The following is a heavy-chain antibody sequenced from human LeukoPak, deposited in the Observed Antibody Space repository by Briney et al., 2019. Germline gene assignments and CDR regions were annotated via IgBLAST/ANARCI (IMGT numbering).Heavy chain of an antibody. J-gene: IGHJ4*02. CDR3: GRVLNAPKLLDS. CDR2: VFHLQPVLT. V-gene: IGHV4-38-2*02. D-gene: IGHD2-8*01. CDR1: DSSIRSTFY. Sequence: SETLSLTCTVSDSSIRSTFYWAWFRPPPGTGLEWIGTVFHLQPVLTYSYPSLERQVPMPLDASHNQFSLHPTTVTPADTALSFGGRVLNAPKLLDSWGQGTLVTVSS.